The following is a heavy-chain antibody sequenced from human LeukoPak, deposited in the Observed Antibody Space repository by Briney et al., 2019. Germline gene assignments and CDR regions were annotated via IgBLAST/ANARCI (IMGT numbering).Heavy chain of an antibody. CDR2: ISSTSTYI. J-gene: IGHJ4*02. CDR1: GFTFSTYT. Sequence: PGGSLRLSCAASGFTFSTYTMNWVRQAPGKGLEWVSSISSTSTYIYYADSLKGRFTISRVNAKNSLYLQMNSLRAEDTAVYYCARVDGHSGYPYPHYWGQGTLVTVSS. CDR3: ARVDGHSGYPYPHY. V-gene: IGHV3-21*01. D-gene: IGHD5-12*01.